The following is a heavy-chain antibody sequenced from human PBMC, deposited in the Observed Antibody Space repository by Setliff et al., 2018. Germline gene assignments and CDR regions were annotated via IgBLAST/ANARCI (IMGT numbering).Heavy chain of an antibody. CDR1: GSTFTAYD. V-gene: IGHV1-8*02. CDR2: MNPNRGRT. D-gene: IGHD3-3*01. CDR3: ARGALVLQFLEWLSRFYYMDV. J-gene: IGHJ6*03. Sequence: ASVKVSCKASGSTFTAYDIVWVRQATGQGLEWMGWMNPNRGRTGYPQKFQGRVTMTRNTSISTAYMELSSLRSEDTAVYFCARGALVLQFLEWLSRFYYMDVWGKGTTVTVSS.